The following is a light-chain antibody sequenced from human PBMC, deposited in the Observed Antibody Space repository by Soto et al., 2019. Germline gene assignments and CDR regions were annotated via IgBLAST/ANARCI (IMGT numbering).Light chain of an antibody. J-gene: IGKJ2*01. CDR1: QSVGSN. V-gene: IGKV3-15*01. CDR3: QQYNNRPPET. Sequence: EIVMTQSPATLSVSPGERATLSCRASQSVGSNLAWYQQKPGQAPRLLIYGAFTRATGIPARFSGSGSGTEFTLTISSLQSEDFAIYYCQQYNNRPPETFGQGTKLE. CDR2: GAF.